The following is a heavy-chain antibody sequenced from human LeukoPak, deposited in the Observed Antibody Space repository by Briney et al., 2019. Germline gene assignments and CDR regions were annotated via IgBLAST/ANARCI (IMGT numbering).Heavy chain of an antibody. CDR1: GYTFTSYG. CDR3: ARGRDFWSGYGFDY. Sequence: AVSVKVSCKASGYTFTSYGISWVRQAPGQGLEWMGWMNPNSGNTGYAQKFQGRVTMTRNTSISTAYMELSSLRSEDTAVYYCARGRDFWSGYGFDYWGQGTLVTVSS. CDR2: MNPNSGNT. V-gene: IGHV1-8*02. D-gene: IGHD3-3*01. J-gene: IGHJ4*02.